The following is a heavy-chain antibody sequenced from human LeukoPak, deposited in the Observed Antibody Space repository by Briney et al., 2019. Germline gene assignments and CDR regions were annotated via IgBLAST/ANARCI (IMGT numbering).Heavy chain of an antibody. J-gene: IGHJ4*02. V-gene: IGHV3-7*01. CDR2: IKEDGSEK. CDR1: GFTFSSNA. D-gene: IGHD2-2*01. CDR3: VRDNCTGTSCHHFDY. Sequence: GGCLRLSCEASGFTFSSNAMSWVRQAPGKGLEWVANIKEDGSEKYYVDSVKGRFTISRDNAKNSLYLQMNSLRAEDTAVYHCVRDNCTGTSCHHFDYWGQGTLVTVSS.